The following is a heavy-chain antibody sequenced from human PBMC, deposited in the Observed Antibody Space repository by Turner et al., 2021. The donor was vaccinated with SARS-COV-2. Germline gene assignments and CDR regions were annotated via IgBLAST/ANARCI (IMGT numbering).Heavy chain of an antibody. CDR3: ARHQGSTSGYDHGMNV. Sequence: QVQLQESGPGLVRPSETLSLTCNVSGGSISSKSWSWIRQSPGRGLEWIGYFYKIGSIDYNPTLRSRVTISVDTSKNQLSLNLSSMTAADTAVYYCARHQGSTSGYDHGMNVWGQGTAVIVSS. J-gene: IGHJ6*02. V-gene: IGHV4-59*08. D-gene: IGHD1-1*01. CDR2: FYKIGSI. CDR1: GGSISSKS.